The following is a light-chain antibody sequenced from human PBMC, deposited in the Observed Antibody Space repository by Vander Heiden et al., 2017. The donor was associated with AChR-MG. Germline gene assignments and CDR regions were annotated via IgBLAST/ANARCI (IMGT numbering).Light chain of an antibody. CDR3: HQYSTAPLT. CDR2: GAS. J-gene: IGKJ4*01. CDR1: QSVGAGY. Sequence: EIVLAQSPGTLSLSPGERATLSCRASQSVGAGYLAWYQQKPGQAPRLLIYGASTRATGIPDRFSGSGSGTDFTLTINRLEPDDFAVYFCHQYSTAPLTFGGGTKVEIK. V-gene: IGKV3-20*01.